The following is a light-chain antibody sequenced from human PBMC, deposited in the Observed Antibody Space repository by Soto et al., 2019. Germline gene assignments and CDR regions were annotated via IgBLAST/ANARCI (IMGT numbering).Light chain of an antibody. CDR3: GSYAGSHTFV. J-gene: IGLJ1*01. Sequence: LAQPPSASGSRGQSVTISCTGTSSDVGSENFVSWYQQRPGKAPNLLIYEVSERPSGVPDRFSGSKSGNTASLTVSGLQAEDEADYYCGSYAGSHTFVFGTGTKVTVL. CDR1: SSDVGSENF. CDR2: EVS. V-gene: IGLV2-8*01.